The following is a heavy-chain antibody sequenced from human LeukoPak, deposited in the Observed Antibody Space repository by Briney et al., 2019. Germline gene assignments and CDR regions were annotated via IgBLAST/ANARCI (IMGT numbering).Heavy chain of an antibody. CDR1: GFTFSSYA. D-gene: IGHD6-6*01. J-gene: IGHJ4*02. CDR3: ARDGEQLVYFDY. CDR2: ISYDGSSK. V-gene: IGHV3-30*04. Sequence: GGSLRLSCAASGFTFSSYAMHWVRQAPGKGLEWVAVISYDGSSKYYADSVKGRFTISRDNSKNTLYLQMNSLRAEDTAVYYCARDGEQLVYFDYWGQGTLVTVSS.